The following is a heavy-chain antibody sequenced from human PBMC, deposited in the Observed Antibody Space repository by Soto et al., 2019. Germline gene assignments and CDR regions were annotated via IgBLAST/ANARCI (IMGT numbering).Heavy chain of an antibody. CDR3: AAYSSTSNRFDY. D-gene: IGHD6-6*01. CDR1: GGSITSSGSA. V-gene: IGHV4-39*01. Sequence: SETLSLTCNASGGSITSSGSAWGWIRQSPGKGLEWIGTIDYSGNIYYIPSLNSRITISVDTSKNQISLKLSSVTAADTAVYYCAAYSSTSNRFDYWGQGTLVTVSS. J-gene: IGHJ4*02. CDR2: IDYSGNI.